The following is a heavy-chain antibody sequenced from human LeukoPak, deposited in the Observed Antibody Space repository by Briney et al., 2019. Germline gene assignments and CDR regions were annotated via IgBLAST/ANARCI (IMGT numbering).Heavy chain of an antibody. CDR1: GGTFSSYA. D-gene: IGHD6-19*01. J-gene: IGHJ4*02. CDR2: IIPIFGTA. CDR3: ARQGTYSSAIGMGY. V-gene: IGHV1-69*05. Sequence: GASVKVSCKASGGTFSSYAISWVRQAPEQGLEWMGGIIPIFGTANYAQKFQGRVTMTRDTSTRTVYMEVNSLRSEDTAVYYCARQGTYSSAIGMGYWGQGTLVTVSS.